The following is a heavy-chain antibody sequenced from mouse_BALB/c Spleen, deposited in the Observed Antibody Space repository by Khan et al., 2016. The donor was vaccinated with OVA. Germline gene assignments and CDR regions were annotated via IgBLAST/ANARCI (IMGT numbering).Heavy chain of an antibody. CDR1: GYTFTNCG. J-gene: IGHJ4*01. D-gene: IGHD2-10*01. CDR3: ARPPYFSYVLDY. V-gene: IGHV9-3-1*01. CDR2: INTYTGEP. Sequence: VQLQESGPELKKPGETVKISCKASGYTFTNCGMNWVQQAPGKGLKWMGWINTYTGEPTYADDFKGRFAFSLETSANTAYLQINNLKNEDTATYFCARPPYFSYVLDYWGQGTSVTVSS.